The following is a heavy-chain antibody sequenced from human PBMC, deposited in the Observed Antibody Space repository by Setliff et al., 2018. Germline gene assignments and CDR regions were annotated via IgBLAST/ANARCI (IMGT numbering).Heavy chain of an antibody. CDR1: RFTFSGSS. J-gene: IGHJ4*02. CDR2: ISFDGSNK. D-gene: IGHD3-3*01. V-gene: IGHV3-30*04. Sequence: GGSLRLSCAASRFTFSGSSMHWVRQAPGKGLEWVAVISFDGSNKYYADSVKGRFTISRDSSRNTLYLQMNSLRAEDTAVYYCARVSLKTYYDFWSGYYDRYFDYWGQGTLVTVST. CDR3: ARVSLKTYYDFWSGYYDRYFDY.